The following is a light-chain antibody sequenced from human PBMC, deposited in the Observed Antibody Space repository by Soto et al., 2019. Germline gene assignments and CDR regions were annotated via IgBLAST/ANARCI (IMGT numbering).Light chain of an antibody. V-gene: IGKV3-20*01. CDR3: QQYGSSPPGT. Sequence: EIVLTQSPGTLSLSPGERATLSCRASPSVSSSYLAWYQQKPGQAPRLLIYGASSRATGIPDTFSGSGSGTDFTLTTSRLEPQDFAVYYYQQYGSSPPGTFGQGTKVDIK. CDR2: GAS. J-gene: IGKJ1*01. CDR1: PSVSSSY.